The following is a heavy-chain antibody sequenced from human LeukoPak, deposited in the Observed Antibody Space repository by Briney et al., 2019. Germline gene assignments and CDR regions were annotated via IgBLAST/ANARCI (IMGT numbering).Heavy chain of an antibody. CDR3: ARGKLGISLDAFDI. CDR1: GGSISSYY. CDR2: IYYSGST. Sequence: SETLSLSCTVSGGSISSYYWSWIRRPPGKRLEWIGHIYYSGSTSYNPSLKSRFTISVDTSKSQFSLKLMSVTAADTAVYYCARGKLGISLDAFDIWGQGTMVTVSS. J-gene: IGHJ3*02. D-gene: IGHD7-27*01. V-gene: IGHV4-59*01.